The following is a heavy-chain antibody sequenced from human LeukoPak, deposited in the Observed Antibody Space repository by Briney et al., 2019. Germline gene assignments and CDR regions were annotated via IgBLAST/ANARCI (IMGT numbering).Heavy chain of an antibody. D-gene: IGHD1-20*01. CDR3: AKDVSRRYNWNGQLSRGPGGY. CDR1: GFTLSSYA. V-gene: IGHV3-23*01. Sequence: GGSLRLSCVASGFTLSSYAMSWVRQAPGKGLEWVSGIRVSGVSTYYADSVKGRFTISRDNSKNTLYMQMNSLRADDTAVYYCAKDVSRRYNWNGQLSRGPGGYWGQGTLVTVSS. J-gene: IGHJ4*02. CDR2: IRVSGVST.